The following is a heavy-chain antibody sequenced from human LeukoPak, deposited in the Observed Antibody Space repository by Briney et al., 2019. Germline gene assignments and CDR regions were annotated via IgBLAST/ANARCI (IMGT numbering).Heavy chain of an antibody. CDR1: GGTFSSYA. CDR2: IIPIFGTA. J-gene: IGHJ3*02. D-gene: IGHD3-9*01. V-gene: IGHV1-69*06. CDR3: ARALEVLRYFDWLPNTKLGGAFDI. Sequence: SVKVSCKASGGTFSSYAISWVRQAPGQGLKWMGGIIPIFGTANYAQKFQGRVTITADKSTSTAYMELSSLRSEDTAVYYCARALEVLRYFDWLPNTKLGGAFDIWGQGTMVTVSS.